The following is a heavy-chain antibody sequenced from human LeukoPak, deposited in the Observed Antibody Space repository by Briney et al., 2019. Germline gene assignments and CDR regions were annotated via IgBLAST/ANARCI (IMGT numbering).Heavy chain of an antibody. CDR3: ARGPNSNWSGLDF. V-gene: IGHV3-74*01. D-gene: IGHD6-6*01. CDR2: ISPTGSTT. Sequence: PGGSLRLSCTASGFSFSGHWMHWARQLPGKGLVWVSRISPTGSTTSYADSVKGRFTVSRDNAKNTLYLQVNNLRAEDTAVYYRARGPNSNWSGLDFWGQGTLVTVSS. J-gene: IGHJ4*02. CDR1: GFSFSGHW.